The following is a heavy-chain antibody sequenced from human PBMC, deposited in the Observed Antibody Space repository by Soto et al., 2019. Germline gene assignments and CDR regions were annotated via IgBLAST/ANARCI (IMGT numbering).Heavy chain of an antibody. D-gene: IGHD3-22*01. CDR2: IYYSGST. J-gene: IGHJ6*02. Sequence: QVQLQESGPGLVKPSQTLSLTCTVSGGSISSGGYYWSWIRQHPGKGLEWIGYIYYSGSTYYNPSPKSRVTISVDTSKNQFSLKLSSVTAADTAVYYCAISDYYDSSGYYYYYYGMDVWGQGTTVTVSS. V-gene: IGHV4-31*03. CDR3: AISDYYDSSGYYYYYYGMDV. CDR1: GGSISSGGYY.